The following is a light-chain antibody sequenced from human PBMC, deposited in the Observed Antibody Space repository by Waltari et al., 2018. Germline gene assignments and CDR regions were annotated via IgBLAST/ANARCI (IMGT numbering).Light chain of an antibody. CDR3: AAVDGGLPVWL. CDR2: END. Sequence: SVLTQPPSVSAASGQKVTISCSGGASNVGNYCVSWYQQLPGAAPKLLIYENDKRPAGMAVRFAGSKSGTSATLAITGRQTGDEGDDYCAAVDGGLPVWLFGGGTKLSVL. CDR1: ASNVGNYC. J-gene: IGLJ3*02. V-gene: IGLV1-51*02.